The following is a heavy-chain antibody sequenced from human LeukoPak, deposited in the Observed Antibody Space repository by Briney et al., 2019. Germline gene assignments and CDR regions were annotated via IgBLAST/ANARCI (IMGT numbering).Heavy chain of an antibody. J-gene: IGHJ3*02. CDR1: GYTLTELS. V-gene: IGHV1-24*01. Sequence: GASVKVSCKVSGYTLTELSMHWVRQAPGKGLEWMGGFDPEDGETIYAQKFQGRVTMTEDTSTDTAYMELSSLGSEDTAVYYCASYCMWEPGDAFDIWGQGTMVTVSS. D-gene: IGHD1-26*01. CDR3: ASYCMWEPGDAFDI. CDR2: FDPEDGET.